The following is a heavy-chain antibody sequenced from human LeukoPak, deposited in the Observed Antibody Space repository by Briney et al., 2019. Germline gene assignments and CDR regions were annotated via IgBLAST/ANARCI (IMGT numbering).Heavy chain of an antibody. CDR2: INPNSGGT. CDR3: ARDISAGIYMYEY. J-gene: IGHJ4*02. D-gene: IGHD2-15*01. Sequence: ASVKVSCKASGYIFTGHYMHWVRQAPGQGLEWMGWINPNSGGTKYAQKFQGRVTMTRDTSISTTYMELSRLTSDDTAVYYCARDISAGIYMYEYWGQGSLVTVSS. V-gene: IGHV1-2*02. CDR1: GYIFTGHY.